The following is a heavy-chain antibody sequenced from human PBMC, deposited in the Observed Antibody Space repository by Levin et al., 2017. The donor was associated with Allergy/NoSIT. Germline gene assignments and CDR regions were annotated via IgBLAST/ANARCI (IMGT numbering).Heavy chain of an antibody. D-gene: IGHD3-3*01. J-gene: IGHJ4*02. CDR3: ARVYYDFWSGYYGY. V-gene: IGHV4-34*01. Sequence: SETLSLTCAVYGGSFSGYYWSWIRQPPGKGLEWIGEINHSGSTNYNPSLKSRVTISVDTSKNQFSLKLSSVTAADTAVYYCARVYYDFWSGYYGYWGQGTLVTVSS. CDR1: GGSFSGYY. CDR2: INHSGST.